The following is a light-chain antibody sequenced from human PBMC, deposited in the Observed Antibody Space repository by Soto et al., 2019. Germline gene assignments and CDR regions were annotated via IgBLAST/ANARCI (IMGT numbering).Light chain of an antibody. Sequence: QSVLTQPAAVSGSPGQSITISCTGTNRDVGSYNYVSWYQLHPGKAPILMIYEVSNRTTGVSNRFSSSKAGDTASLTISGLQAEDEADYYCSSYTTRTTLYVFGTSPKVTVL. CDR1: NRDVGSYNY. J-gene: IGLJ1*01. V-gene: IGLV2-14*01. CDR3: SSYTTRTTLYV. CDR2: EVS.